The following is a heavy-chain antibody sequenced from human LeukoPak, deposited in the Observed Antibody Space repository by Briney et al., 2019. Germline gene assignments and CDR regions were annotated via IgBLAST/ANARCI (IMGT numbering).Heavy chain of an antibody. Sequence: PGGSLRLSCAASGFTFSSYEMNWVRQPPGRGLEWIGSMYYSGSSYYNPSLKSRVTISVDKSKNQFSLKLSFVTAADTAVYYCAREIFSGTYGDGKYFDLWGRGNLVTVSS. V-gene: IGHV4-39*07. CDR3: AREIFSGTYGDGKYFDL. CDR2: MYYSGSS. CDR1: GFTFSSYE. J-gene: IGHJ2*01. D-gene: IGHD1-26*01.